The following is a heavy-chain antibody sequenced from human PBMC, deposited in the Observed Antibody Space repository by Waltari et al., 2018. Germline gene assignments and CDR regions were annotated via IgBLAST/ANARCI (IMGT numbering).Heavy chain of an antibody. J-gene: IGHJ4*02. V-gene: IGHV3-11*04. Sequence: QVQLVESGGDLVRPGGSLRLSCAASGFSFSDSYMGWVRQAPGTGLEWLSDNFRSGSTIYYADSVKGRFTISRDKAKNSLYLQMNSLRAEDTAVYYCARDLHSSGDYWGQGTLVTVSS. CDR1: GFSFSDSY. CDR2: NFRSGSTI. CDR3: ARDLHSSGDY. D-gene: IGHD5-18*01.